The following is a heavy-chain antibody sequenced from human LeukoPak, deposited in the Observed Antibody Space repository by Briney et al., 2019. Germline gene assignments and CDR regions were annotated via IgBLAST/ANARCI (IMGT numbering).Heavy chain of an antibody. CDR1: GGSISSSSYY. J-gene: IGHJ4*02. Sequence: SETLSLTCTVSGGSISSSSYYWGWIRQPPGKGLEWIGSIYYSGSTYYNPSLKSRVTISVDTSKNQFSLKLTSMTAADTAVYYCARDGIAVADGNCLDYWGQGTLVTVSS. D-gene: IGHD6-19*01. V-gene: IGHV4-39*02. CDR3: ARDGIAVADGNCLDY. CDR2: IYYSGST.